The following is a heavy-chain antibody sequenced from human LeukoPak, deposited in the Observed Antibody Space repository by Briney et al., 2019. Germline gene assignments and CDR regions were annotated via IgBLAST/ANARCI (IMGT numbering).Heavy chain of an antibody. CDR2: IYSGGST. Sequence: GGSLRLSCAASGFTVSSNYMSWVRQAPGKGLEWVSVIYSGGSTYYADSVKGRFTISRDNSKNTLYLQMNSLRAEDTAVYYCARERRRYCSSTSCYGGPYYYGMDVWGQGTTVTVSS. CDR1: GFTVSSNY. V-gene: IGHV3-66*01. D-gene: IGHD2-2*01. CDR3: ARERRRYCSSTSCYGGPYYYGMDV. J-gene: IGHJ6*02.